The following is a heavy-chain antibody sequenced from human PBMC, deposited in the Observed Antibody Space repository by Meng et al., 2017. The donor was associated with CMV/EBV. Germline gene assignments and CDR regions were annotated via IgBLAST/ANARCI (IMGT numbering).Heavy chain of an antibody. CDR1: GGSVSSGSYY. CDR2: IYYSGST. Sequence: SETLSLTCTVSGGSVSSGSYYWSWIRQPPGKGLEWIGYIYYSGSTNYNPSLKSRVTISVDTSKNQFSLKLSSVTAADTAVYYCARDLYTIFGVTSGAFGIWGQGTMVTVSS. CDR3: ARDLYTIFGVTSGAFGI. V-gene: IGHV4-61*01. J-gene: IGHJ3*02. D-gene: IGHD3-3*01.